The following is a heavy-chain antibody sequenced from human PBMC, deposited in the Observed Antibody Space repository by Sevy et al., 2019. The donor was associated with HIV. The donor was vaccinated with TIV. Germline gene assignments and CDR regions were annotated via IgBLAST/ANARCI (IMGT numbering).Heavy chain of an antibody. Sequence: ASVKVSCKASGYTFTGYYIHWVRQAPGQGLEWMGWNNPSSGGKNYGHKFLGRVTMTRDTSVSTAYMELNRLRSDDTAVYYCTRSVYGSGTYLNDYWGQGTLVTVSS. J-gene: IGHJ4*02. CDR2: NNPSSGGK. V-gene: IGHV1-2*02. CDR3: TRSVYGSGTYLNDY. CDR1: GYTFTGYY. D-gene: IGHD3-10*01.